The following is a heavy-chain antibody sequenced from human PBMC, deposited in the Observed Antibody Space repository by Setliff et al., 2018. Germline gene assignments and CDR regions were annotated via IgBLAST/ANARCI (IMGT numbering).Heavy chain of an antibody. Sequence: ASVKVSCKASGYTFRNYAFAWVRQAPGQGLEWVGWISVYNGDTNDAQKFQGRVTLTTDTSTSTAYMELRSLTSDDSAFYYCARAPSVELVTIRTNSWFTYWGQGTLVTVAS. CDR3: ARAPSVELVTIRTNSWFTY. D-gene: IGHD5-18*01. V-gene: IGHV1-18*01. J-gene: IGHJ4*02. CDR1: GYTFRNYA. CDR2: ISVYNGDT.